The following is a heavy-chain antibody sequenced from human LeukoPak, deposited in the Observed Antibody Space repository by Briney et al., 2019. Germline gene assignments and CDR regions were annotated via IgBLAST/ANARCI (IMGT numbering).Heavy chain of an antibody. D-gene: IGHD3-10*01. V-gene: IGHV4-59*01. CDR1: GGSISSYY. CDR2: IYYSGST. J-gene: IGHJ2*01. Sequence: PSETLSLTCTVSGGSISSYYWSWIRQPPVKGLEWIGYIYYSGSTNYNPSLKSRVTISVDTSKNQFSLKLSSVTAADTAVYYCASYGAARGYFDLWGRGTLVTVSS. CDR3: ASYGAARGYFDL.